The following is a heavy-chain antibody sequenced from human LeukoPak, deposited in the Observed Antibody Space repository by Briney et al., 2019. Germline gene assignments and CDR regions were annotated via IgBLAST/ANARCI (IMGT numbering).Heavy chain of an antibody. CDR1: GGSFSRNA. CDR2: FIPILGIA. J-gene: IGHJ6*02. CDR3: ARIQAVGVPVAIDAYYSYGMDV. Sequence: GASVKVSCKASGGSFSRNAISGVRQAPGQGLEWMGRFIPILGIATYAQKFQGRVTITADRSTSTAYMELSSLRSEDTAVYYCARIQAVGVPVAIDAYYSYGMDVWGQGTAVTVSS. D-gene: IGHD2-2*02. V-gene: IGHV1-69*04.